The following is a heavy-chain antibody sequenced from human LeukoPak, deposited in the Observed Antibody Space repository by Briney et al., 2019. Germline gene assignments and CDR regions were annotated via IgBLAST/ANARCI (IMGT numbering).Heavy chain of an antibody. V-gene: IGHV1-46*01. CDR2: INPSGGTT. J-gene: IGHJ4*02. CDR3: ARAVVTASPYYFDH. CDR1: GYTFTNYY. D-gene: IGHD2-21*02. Sequence: GASVKVSCKTSGYTFTNYYIHWVRQAPGQGLEWMGIINPSGGTTSYAQKFQGRVTMTRDTSTSTVYMELSSLRSEDTAVYYCARAVVTASPYYFDHWGQGTLVTVSS.